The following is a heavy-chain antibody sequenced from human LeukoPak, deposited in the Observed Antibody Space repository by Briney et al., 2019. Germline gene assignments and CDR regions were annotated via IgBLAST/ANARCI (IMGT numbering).Heavy chain of an antibody. J-gene: IGHJ6*03. V-gene: IGHV4-34*01. CDR2: INHSGST. Sequence: SETLSLTCAVYGGSFSGYYWSWIRQPPGKGLEWIGEINHSGSTNYNPSLKSRVTISVDTSKNQFSLKLSSATAADTAVYYCATLRAFQRYYYYYYYMDVWGKGTTVTVSS. CDR3: ATLRAFQRYYYYYYYMDV. CDR1: GGSFSGYY. D-gene: IGHD3-16*01.